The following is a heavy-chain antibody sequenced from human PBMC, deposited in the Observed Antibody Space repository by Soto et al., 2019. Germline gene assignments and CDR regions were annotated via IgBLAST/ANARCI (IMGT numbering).Heavy chain of an antibody. CDR1: GCTFTGYY. J-gene: IGHJ6*02. V-gene: IGHV1-2*02. Sequence: ASVKVSCKASGCTFTGYYMHWVRQAPGPGLEWMGWINPNSGGTNYAQKFQGRVTMTRDTSISTAYMELSRLRSDDTAVYYCAREGIVVAYNYGMDVWGQGTTVTVSS. D-gene: IGHD2-2*01. CDR2: INPNSGGT. CDR3: AREGIVVAYNYGMDV.